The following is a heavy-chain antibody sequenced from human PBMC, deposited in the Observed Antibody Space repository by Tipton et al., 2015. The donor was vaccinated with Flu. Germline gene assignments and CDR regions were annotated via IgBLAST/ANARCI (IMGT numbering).Heavy chain of an antibody. Sequence: AVSGFTVNSNYVTWVRQAPNKGLERVSVFYSGGGTSYADSVKGRFTISRDNFKTTLYLQLNSLRAGDTGVYFCASGRPWCNFDSWGQGTLVTVSS. V-gene: IGHV3-66*01. CDR1: GFTVNSNY. CDR2: FYSGGGT. J-gene: IGHJ4*02. CDR3: ASGRPWCNFDS. D-gene: IGHD2-8*02.